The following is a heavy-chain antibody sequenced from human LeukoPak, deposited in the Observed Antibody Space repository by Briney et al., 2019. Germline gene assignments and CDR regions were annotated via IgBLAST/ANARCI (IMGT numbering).Heavy chain of an antibody. CDR1: GGTFSSYA. D-gene: IGHD3-10*01. Sequence: GSSVKGSCKASGGTFSSYAISWVRQAPGQGLEWMGGIIPIFGTANYAQKFQGRVTITADKSTSTAYMELRSLRSDDTAVYYCASYYGSGIYFDYWGQGTLVTVSS. J-gene: IGHJ4*02. CDR2: IIPIFGTA. V-gene: IGHV1-69*06. CDR3: ASYYGSGIYFDY.